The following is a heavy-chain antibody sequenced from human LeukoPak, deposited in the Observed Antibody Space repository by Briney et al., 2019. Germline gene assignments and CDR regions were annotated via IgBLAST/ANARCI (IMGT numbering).Heavy chain of an antibody. J-gene: IGHJ6*02. V-gene: IGHV1-8*01. CDR1: GYTFTSYD. CDR3: ARYRVVVPAAITHRYPYGMDV. Sequence: ASVKVSCKASGYTFTSYDINWLRQATGQGLEWMGWMNPNSGNTGYAQKFQGRVTMTRNTSISTAYMELSSLRSEDTAVYYCARYRVVVPAAITHRYPYGMDVWGQGTTVTVSS. CDR2: MNPNSGNT. D-gene: IGHD2-2*02.